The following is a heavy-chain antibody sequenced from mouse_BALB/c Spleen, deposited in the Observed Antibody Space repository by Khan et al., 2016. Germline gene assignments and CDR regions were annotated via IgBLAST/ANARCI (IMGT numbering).Heavy chain of an antibody. CDR3: AREGPYGNYLDY. D-gene: IGHD2-1*01. CDR1: GYTFTNYG. Sequence: LVESGPELKKPGETVKISCKASGYTFTNYGMNWVKQAPGKGLKWMGWINTYTGEPTYADDFKGRFAFSLETSASTAYLQINNLKNEDTATYFCAREGPYGNYLDYWGQGTTLTVSS. J-gene: IGHJ2*01. V-gene: IGHV9-3-1*01. CDR2: INTYTGEP.